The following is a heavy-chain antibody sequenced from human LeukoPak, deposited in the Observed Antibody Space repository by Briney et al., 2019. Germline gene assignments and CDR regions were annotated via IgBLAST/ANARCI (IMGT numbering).Heavy chain of an antibody. Sequence: SETLSLTCAVYGGSFTDYFLSWIRQPPGKGLEWLGEINHSGSTNYNPSLKSRVTISVDTSKNQFSLKLSSVTAADTAVYYCARVWGNYMDVWGKGTTVTVSS. J-gene: IGHJ6*03. D-gene: IGHD3-16*01. CDR2: INHSGST. CDR3: ARVWGNYMDV. V-gene: IGHV4-34*01. CDR1: GGSFTDYF.